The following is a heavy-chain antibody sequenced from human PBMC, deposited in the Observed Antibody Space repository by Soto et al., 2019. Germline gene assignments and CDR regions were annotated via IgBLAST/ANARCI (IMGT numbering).Heavy chain of an antibody. V-gene: IGHV3-53*01. J-gene: IGHJ4*02. D-gene: IGHD1-26*01. Sequence: GGSLRLSCAASGFSVDSIYMSWVRQAPEKGLEWVSVIYSDGSTYYGDSVKGRFTISRDDSKNTVYLQMSGLRDDDTAVYYCARGPGYSGSYYDVYFDYWGQGTLVTVSS. CDR1: GFSVDSIY. CDR3: ARGPGYSGSYYDVYFDY. CDR2: IYSDGST.